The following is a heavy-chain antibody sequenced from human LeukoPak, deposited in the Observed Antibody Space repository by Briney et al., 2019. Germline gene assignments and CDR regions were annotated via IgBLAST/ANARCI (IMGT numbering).Heavy chain of an antibody. CDR1: RFTFSSYS. Sequence: GGSLRLSCAASRFTFSSYSMNWVRQAPGKGLEWVSSITSSSSYIYYADSVKGRFTISRDNAKNSLYLQMNSLRAEDTAVYYCARDRLERHFYYYGMDVWGQGTTVTVSS. CDR2: ITSSSSYI. CDR3: ARDRLERHFYYYGMDV. J-gene: IGHJ6*02. D-gene: IGHD1-1*01. V-gene: IGHV3-21*01.